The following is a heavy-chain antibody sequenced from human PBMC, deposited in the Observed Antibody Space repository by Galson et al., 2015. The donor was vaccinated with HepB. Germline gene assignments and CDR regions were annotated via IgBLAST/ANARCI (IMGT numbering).Heavy chain of an antibody. V-gene: IGHV3-30-3*01. CDR1: GFTFDNYA. CDR2: VAYHGGHD. CDR3: AREFGVVPAALGLKNWFDP. D-gene: IGHD2-2*01. Sequence: SLRLSCAASGFTFDNYAMHWTRQAPGEGLEWVAVVAYHGGHDHYADSVRGRFTMSRDNSKNTVYLQMNNLTTADTAVYYCAREFGVVPAALGLKNWFDPWGQGTRVTVSS. J-gene: IGHJ5*02.